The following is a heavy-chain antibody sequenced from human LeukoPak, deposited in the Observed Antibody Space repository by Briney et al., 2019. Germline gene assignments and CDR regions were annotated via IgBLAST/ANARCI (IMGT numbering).Heavy chain of an antibody. V-gene: IGHV3-48*01. D-gene: IGHD6-13*01. Sequence: PGGSLRLSCAASGFTISSYSMNWVRQAPGKGLEWVSYIISSSSTIYYADSVKGRFTISRDNAKNSLYLQMNSLRAEDTSVYYCARDRYTRRYFDYWGQGTLVTVSS. CDR1: GFTISSYS. J-gene: IGHJ4*02. CDR3: ARDRYTRRYFDY. CDR2: IISSSSTI.